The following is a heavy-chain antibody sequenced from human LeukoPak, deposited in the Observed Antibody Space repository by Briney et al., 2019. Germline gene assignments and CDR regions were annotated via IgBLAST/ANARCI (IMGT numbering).Heavy chain of an antibody. V-gene: IGHV3-23*01. CDR3: AKRGYSYGYGYYYGMDV. CDR1: GFTFSSYA. D-gene: IGHD5-18*01. J-gene: IGHJ6*02. CDR2: ISGSGGST. Sequence: GGSLRLSCAASGFTFSSYAMSWVRQAPGKGLEWVSAISGSGGSTYYADSVKGRFTISRGNSKNTLYLQMNSLRAEDTAVYYCAKRGYSYGYGYYYGMDVWGQGTTVTVSS.